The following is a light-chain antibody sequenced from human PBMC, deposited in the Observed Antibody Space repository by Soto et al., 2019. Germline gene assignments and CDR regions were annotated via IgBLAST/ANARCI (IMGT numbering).Light chain of an antibody. CDR2: SAS. CDR1: EGISRY. Sequence: RMTQSPSSFSAFTGDRNTLTCLASEGISRYLAWYQQKPGKGPKLLIYSASNLQPGVQSRFSGSGYGTDFTLTLSGLQHEDSATYYCQQNFSPFVTFGAGTKVDIK. V-gene: IGKV1-8*01. CDR3: QQNFSPFVT. J-gene: IGKJ4*01.